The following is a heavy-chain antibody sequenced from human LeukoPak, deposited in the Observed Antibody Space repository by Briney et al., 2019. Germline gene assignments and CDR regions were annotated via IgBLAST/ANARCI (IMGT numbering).Heavy chain of an antibody. CDR3: AREGYYYDSSGYYSF. D-gene: IGHD3-22*01. J-gene: IGHJ4*02. CDR1: GGSISSGDYY. Sequence: SGPTLVNPSQTLSLTCTVSGGSISSGDYYWSWIRQPPGKGLEWIGYIYYSGSTYYNPSLKSRVTISVDTSKNQFSLKLSSVTAADTAVYYCAREGYYYDSSGYYSFWGQGTLVTVSS. V-gene: IGHV4-30-4*08. CDR2: IYYSGST.